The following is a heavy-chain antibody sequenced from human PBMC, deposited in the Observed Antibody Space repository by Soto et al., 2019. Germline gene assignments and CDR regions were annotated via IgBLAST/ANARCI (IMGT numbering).Heavy chain of an antibody. V-gene: IGHV1-18*01. D-gene: IGHD2-2*01. CDR3: ARVVPGAEAWFGP. CDR1: GYTFSNYG. CDR2: ISLYSDGT. Sequence: GASVKVSCNTSGYTFSNYGITWVRQAPGQPLEWLGWISLYSDGTNYAQKFQGRVCMTTDTSTTTAYMELRSLRSDDTPVYYCARVVPGAEAWFGPWGQGTLVTVSS. J-gene: IGHJ5*02.